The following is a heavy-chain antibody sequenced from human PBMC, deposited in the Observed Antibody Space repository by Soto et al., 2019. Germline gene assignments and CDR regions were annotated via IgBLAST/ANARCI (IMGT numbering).Heavy chain of an antibody. CDR2: INTILGLP. J-gene: IGHJ4*02. Sequence: QVPLVHSGADMKEHGSSVKVSCKASGGSFDNDGINWVRQAPGQGLEWMGRINTILGLPNYAYKFQGRVTITADKSTTTSHLELSRLAVEDTAVYFCARGPVRVMGGDHWGLGTLVSVSS. CDR3: ARGPVRVMGGDH. V-gene: IGHV1-69*04. CDR1: GGSFDNDG. D-gene: IGHD2-21*01.